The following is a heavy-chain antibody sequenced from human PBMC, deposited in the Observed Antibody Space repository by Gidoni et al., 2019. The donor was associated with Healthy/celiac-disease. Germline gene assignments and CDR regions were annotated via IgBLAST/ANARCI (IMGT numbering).Heavy chain of an antibody. D-gene: IGHD6-13*01. Sequence: EVQLVESGGGLVKPGGSLRLSCAASGFTFSSYSMNWVRQAPGKGLEWVSSISSSSSYIYYADSVKGRFTISRDNAKNSLYLQMNSLRAEDTAVYYCARVAAAGTGRHFDYWGQGTLVTVSS. V-gene: IGHV3-21*01. CDR1: GFTFSSYS. J-gene: IGHJ4*02. CDR3: ARVAAAGTGRHFDY. CDR2: ISSSSSYI.